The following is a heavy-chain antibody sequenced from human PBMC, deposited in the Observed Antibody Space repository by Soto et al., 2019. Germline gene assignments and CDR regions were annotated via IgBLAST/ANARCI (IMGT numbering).Heavy chain of an antibody. CDR1: GGTFSSYT. Sequence: QVQLVQSGAEVKKPGSSVKVSCKASGGTFSSYTISWVRQAPGQGLEWMGRIIPILGIANYAQKFQGRVTITADKSTSTAYMELSSLRSEDTAVYYCASNSDLDSSGYWVDYWGQGTLVTVSS. J-gene: IGHJ4*02. CDR2: IIPILGIA. V-gene: IGHV1-69*02. CDR3: ASNSDLDSSGYWVDY. D-gene: IGHD3-22*01.